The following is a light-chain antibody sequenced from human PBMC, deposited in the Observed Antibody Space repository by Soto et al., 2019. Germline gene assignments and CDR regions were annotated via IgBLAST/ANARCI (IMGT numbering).Light chain of an antibody. CDR2: DAS. V-gene: IGKV3-11*01. J-gene: IGKJ5*01. CDR3: QQRKYWPPIT. CDR1: QNINRY. Sequence: ETVLTQSPATLSLSPGERATLSCRASQNINRYLAWYQQKPSQAPRLLIYDASNRATGIPARFSGSGFGTDFTLTISSLEPEDFAVYYCQQRKYWPPITFGQGTRLEIK.